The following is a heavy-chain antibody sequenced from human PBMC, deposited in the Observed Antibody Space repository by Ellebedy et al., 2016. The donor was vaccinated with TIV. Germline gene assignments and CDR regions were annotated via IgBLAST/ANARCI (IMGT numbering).Heavy chain of an antibody. CDR3: RQGHYADL. J-gene: IGHJ4*02. D-gene: IGHD3-16*01. V-gene: IGHV3-7*01. Sequence: GGSLRLSXAASGFTFSNYWMNWVRQAPRKGLEWVAIINQDGSAKYFVDSLSGRFTISRDSSKNSVYLRMNNLRVEDTAVYYCRQGHYADLWGQGTLVTVSS. CDR1: GFTFSNYW. CDR2: INQDGSAK.